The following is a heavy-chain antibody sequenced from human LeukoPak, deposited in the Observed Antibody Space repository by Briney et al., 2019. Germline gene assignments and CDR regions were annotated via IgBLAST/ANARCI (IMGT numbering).Heavy chain of an antibody. Sequence: GGSLRLTCVASGVTFSSNWMSWVRQAQGKGLEGVASVKQDGSEKYYLDSVKGGFTFSRDNGNNSLYLQMNSLRAENTAVYYCARVLYCYNLRFWGQGTLVTVSS. V-gene: IGHV3-7*01. J-gene: IGHJ4*02. CDR2: VKQDGSEK. CDR3: ARVLYCYNLRF. D-gene: IGHD5-24*01. CDR1: GVTFSSNW.